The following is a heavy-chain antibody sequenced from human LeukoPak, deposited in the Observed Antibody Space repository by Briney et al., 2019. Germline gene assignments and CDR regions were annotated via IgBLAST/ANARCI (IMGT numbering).Heavy chain of an antibody. Sequence: AGGSLRLSCAASGFTFSDYNMRWIRQAPGKGLEWVSSISRSGSTKYYADSVKGRFTISRDNAKNSLFLQMNSLRAEDTAVYYCASIVVVPAAIYYYYMDVWGKGTTVTVSS. CDR3: ASIVVVPAAIYYYYMDV. CDR1: GFTFSDYN. D-gene: IGHD2-2*01. CDR2: ISRSGSTK. J-gene: IGHJ6*03. V-gene: IGHV3-11*01.